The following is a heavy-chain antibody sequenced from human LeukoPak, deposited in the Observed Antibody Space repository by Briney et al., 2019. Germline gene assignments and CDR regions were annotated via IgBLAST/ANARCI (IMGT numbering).Heavy chain of an antibody. Sequence: GESLKISCKGSGYSFTSYWIGWVRQMPGKGLEWMGIIYPGDSDTRYSPSFQGQATISADKSITTAFLQWSSLKASDTAIYYCARHFEKGLAFDPWGQGTLVTVSS. J-gene: IGHJ5*02. CDR2: IYPGDSDT. D-gene: IGHD3-9*01. CDR1: GYSFTSYW. V-gene: IGHV5-51*01. CDR3: ARHFEKGLAFDP.